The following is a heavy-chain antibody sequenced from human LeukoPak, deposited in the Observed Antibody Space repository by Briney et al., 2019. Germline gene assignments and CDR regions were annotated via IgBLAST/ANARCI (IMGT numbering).Heavy chain of an antibody. CDR3: ARAGGYYGSGSSLDFDY. D-gene: IGHD3-10*01. CDR2: MNPNSGNT. V-gene: IGHV1-8*01. J-gene: IGHJ4*02. Sequence: ASVKVSRKASGYTFTSYDINWVRQATGQGLEWMGWMNPNSGNTGYAQKFQGRVTMTRNTSISTAYMELSSLRSEDTAVYYCARAGGYYGSGSSLDFDYWGQGTLVTVSS. CDR1: GYTFTSYD.